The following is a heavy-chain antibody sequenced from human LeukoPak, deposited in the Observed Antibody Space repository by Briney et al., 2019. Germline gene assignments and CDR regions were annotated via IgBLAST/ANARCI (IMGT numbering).Heavy chain of an antibody. J-gene: IGHJ4*02. CDR3: ARAHSVYYYYFDY. CDR2: ISYDGSNK. Sequence: PGGSLRLSCAASGFTFSSYSMNWVRQAPGKGLEWVAVISYDGSNKYYADSVKGRFTISRDKSKNTLYLQMNSLRAEDTAVYYCARAHSVYYYYFDYWGQGTLVTASS. CDR1: GFTFSSYS. V-gene: IGHV3-30*03. D-gene: IGHD3-22*01.